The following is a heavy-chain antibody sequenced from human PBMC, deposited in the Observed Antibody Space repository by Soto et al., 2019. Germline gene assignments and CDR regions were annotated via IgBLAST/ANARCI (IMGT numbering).Heavy chain of an antibody. V-gene: IGHV4-59*08. D-gene: IGHD6-6*01. CDR2: IYYTGST. CDR1: GGSINGYY. CDR3: ASHCQYSSSPGFDF. Sequence: PSETLSLTCTVSGGSINGYYWSWIRQPPGKGLEWIGYIYYTGSTNYTPSLKSRVTISLDTSNNQLSLKLRSVTAADTAVYYCASHCQYSSSPGFDFCAQRAVVTIS. J-gene: IGHJ4*02.